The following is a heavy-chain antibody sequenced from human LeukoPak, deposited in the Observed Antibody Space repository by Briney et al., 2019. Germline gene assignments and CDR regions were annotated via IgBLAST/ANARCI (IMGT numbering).Heavy chain of an antibody. Sequence: VGSLRLSCAASGFTFTTYELPWGRQAPGKGLEWVASIRYDGSKQYYADSVKGRFTISRDNSKSTLYLQMNSLRTDDTAVYYCAKEIHVYGDYPLDYWGQGDLATVSS. D-gene: IGHD4-17*01. CDR3: AKEIHVYGDYPLDY. CDR1: GFTFTTYE. CDR2: IRYDGSKQ. V-gene: IGHV3-30*02. J-gene: IGHJ4*02.